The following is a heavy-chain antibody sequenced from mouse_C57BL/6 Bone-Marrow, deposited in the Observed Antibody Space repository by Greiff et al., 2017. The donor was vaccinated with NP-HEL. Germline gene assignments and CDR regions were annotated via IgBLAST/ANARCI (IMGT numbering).Heavy chain of an antibody. V-gene: IGHV5-12*01. CDR2: ISNGGGST. Sequence: EVQGVESGGGLVQPGGSLKLSCAASGFTFSDYYMYWVRQTPEKRLEWVAYISNGGGSTYYPDTVKGRFTISRDNAKNTLYLQMSRLKSEDTAMYYCARRDYGSSNYWYFDVWGTGTTGTVSS. CDR3: ARRDYGSSNYWYFDV. J-gene: IGHJ1*03. CDR1: GFTFSDYY. D-gene: IGHD1-1*01.